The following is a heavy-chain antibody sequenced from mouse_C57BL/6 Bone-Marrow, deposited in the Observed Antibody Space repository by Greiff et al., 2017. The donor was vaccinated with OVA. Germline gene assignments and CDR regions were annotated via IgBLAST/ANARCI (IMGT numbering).Heavy chain of an antibody. J-gene: IGHJ3*01. CDR3: AKPGRGGFAY. CDR1: GFSLPSYG. CDR2: IWGDGST. Sequence: VKLMESGPGLVAPSQSLSITCTVSGFSLPSYGVSWVRQPPGKGLEWLGVIWGDGSTNYHSALISRLSISHDKSKSQVFLKLNRLQTVDTATYDCAKPGRGGFAYWGQGTLVTVSA. V-gene: IGHV2-3*01.